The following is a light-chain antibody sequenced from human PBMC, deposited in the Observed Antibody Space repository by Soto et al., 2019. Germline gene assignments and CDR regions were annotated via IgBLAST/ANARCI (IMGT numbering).Light chain of an antibody. CDR2: AAS. CDR3: QQSYMTPYT. J-gene: IGKJ2*01. CDR1: LSMNTY. V-gene: IGKV1-39*01. Sequence: DIQMTQSPSSLSASVGDRVTITCRASLSMNTYLNWYQQEPGKAPKVLIYAASSLKSGVPSRFSGSGGGTVFTLTISSLQPEDSATYYCQQSYMTPYTFGQGNKLEIK.